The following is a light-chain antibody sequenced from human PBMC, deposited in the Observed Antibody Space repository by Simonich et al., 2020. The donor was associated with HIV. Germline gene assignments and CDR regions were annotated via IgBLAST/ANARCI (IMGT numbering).Light chain of an antibody. CDR3: QQAIGFPRT. CDR2: AAS. Sequence: DIQMTQSPSSVSASVGDRVNITCRASHGISSWLAWYQHKPGKAPKLLMYAASTLQRGVPSRFSGSGSGTKFTLTITSLQPEDFATYYCQQAIGFPRTFGQGTKVEVK. V-gene: IGKV1-12*01. CDR1: HGISSW. J-gene: IGKJ1*01.